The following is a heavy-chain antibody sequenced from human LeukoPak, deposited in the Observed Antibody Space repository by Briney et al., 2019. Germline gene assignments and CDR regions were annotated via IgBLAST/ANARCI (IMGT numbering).Heavy chain of an antibody. Sequence: GGSLRLSCAASGFTFSSYSMNWVRQAPGKGLEWVSYISSSSSTIYYADSVKGRFTISRDNSNNTLYLQMNSLRAEDTAVYYCAKGGDYGDVWGQGTLVTVSS. V-gene: IGHV3-48*01. J-gene: IGHJ4*02. CDR1: GFTFSSYS. CDR3: AKGGDYGDV. CDR2: ISSSSSTI.